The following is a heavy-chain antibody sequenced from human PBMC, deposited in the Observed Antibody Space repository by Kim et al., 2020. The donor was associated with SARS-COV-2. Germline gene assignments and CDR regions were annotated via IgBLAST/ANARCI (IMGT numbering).Heavy chain of an antibody. CDR3: ARGQTSYYTLGSYYIYDY. V-gene: IGHV7-4-1*02. CDR2: INTNTGNP. Sequence: SVKVSCKASGYTFTSYAINWVRQAPGQGLEWMGWINTNTGNPTYAQGFTGRFVFSLDTAVSTTYLQIKSLKVEDSAVYFCARGQTSYYTLGSYYIYDYW. CDR1: GYTFTSYA. J-gene: IGHJ4*01. D-gene: IGHD3-10*01.